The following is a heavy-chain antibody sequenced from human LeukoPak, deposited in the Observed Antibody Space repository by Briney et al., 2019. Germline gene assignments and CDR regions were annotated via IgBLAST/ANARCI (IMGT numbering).Heavy chain of an antibody. CDR1: GGSFSGYY. Sequence: SETLSLTCAVYGGSFSGYYWSWIRQPPGKGLEWIGEINHSGSTNYNPSLKSRVTISVDTSKNQFSLKLSSVTAADTAVYYCARGEALAAAGGGGYYYYYGMDVWGQGTTVTVSS. CDR2: INHSGST. V-gene: IGHV4-34*01. D-gene: IGHD6-13*01. J-gene: IGHJ6*02. CDR3: ARGEALAAAGGGGYYYYYGMDV.